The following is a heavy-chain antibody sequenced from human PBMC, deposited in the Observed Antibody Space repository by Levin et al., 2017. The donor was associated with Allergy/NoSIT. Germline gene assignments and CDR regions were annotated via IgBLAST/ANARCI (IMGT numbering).Heavy chain of an antibody. CDR3: ARDARAAAGSKYFDL. CDR2: IYSGGST. D-gene: IGHD6-13*01. V-gene: IGHV3-53*01. J-gene: IGHJ2*01. CDR1: GFTVSSNY. Sequence: GESLKISCAASGFTVSSNYMSWVRQAPGKGLEWVSVIYSGGSTYYADSVKGRFTISRDNSKNTLYLQMNSLRAEDTAVYYCARDARAAAGSKYFDLWGRGTLVTVSS.